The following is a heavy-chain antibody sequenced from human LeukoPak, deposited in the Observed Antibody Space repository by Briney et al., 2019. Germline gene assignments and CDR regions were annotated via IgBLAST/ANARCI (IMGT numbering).Heavy chain of an antibody. V-gene: IGHV3-48*03. CDR1: GFTFSSYE. D-gene: IGHD3-22*01. CDR3: ARGGTYYYDSRTGDY. CDR2: ISSSGSTI. J-gene: IGHJ4*02. Sequence: HPGGSLRLSCAASGFTFSSYEMNWVRQAPGKGLEWVSYISSSGSTIYYADSVKGRFTISRDNAKNSLYLQMNSLRAEDTAVYYCARGGTYYYDSRTGDYWGQGTLVTVSS.